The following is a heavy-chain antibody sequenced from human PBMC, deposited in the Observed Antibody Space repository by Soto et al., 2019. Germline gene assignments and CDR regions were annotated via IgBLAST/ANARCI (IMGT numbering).Heavy chain of an antibody. CDR1: GFTFSSYA. CDR2: ISYDGSDK. Sequence: GGSLRLSCAASGFTFSSYAMHWVRQAPGKGLEWVALISYDGSDKDYADSVKGRFTISRDDADNSLYLQMNSLRVEDTAVYYCARDRLARGIPVAGRIDYWGQGALVTVSS. CDR3: ARDRLARGIPVAGRIDY. D-gene: IGHD6-19*01. J-gene: IGHJ4*02. V-gene: IGHV3-30-3*01.